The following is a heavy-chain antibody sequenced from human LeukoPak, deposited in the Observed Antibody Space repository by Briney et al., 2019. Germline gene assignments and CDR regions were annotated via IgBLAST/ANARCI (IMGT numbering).Heavy chain of an antibody. Sequence: ASVKVSCKASGYTFTSYYMHWVRQAPGQGLEWMGIINPSGGSTSYAQKFQGRVTMTRDTSTSTVYMELSSLRSEDTAVYYCARVRGIAAAGLGGMDVWGQGTTVTVSS. D-gene: IGHD6-13*01. V-gene: IGHV1-46*01. J-gene: IGHJ6*02. CDR1: GYTFTSYY. CDR2: INPSGGST. CDR3: ARVRGIAAAGLGGMDV.